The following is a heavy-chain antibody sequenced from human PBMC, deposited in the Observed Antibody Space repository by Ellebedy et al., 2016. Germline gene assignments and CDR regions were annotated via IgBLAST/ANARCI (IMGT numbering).Heavy chain of an antibody. V-gene: IGHV3-9*01. Sequence: SLKISXAASGFTFDDYAMHWVRQAPGKGLEWVSGISWNSGSIGYADSVKGRFTISRDNVKNSLYLQMNSLRAEDTALYYCAKEGITGTLDYWGQGTLVTVSS. CDR3: AKEGITGTLDY. CDR2: ISWNSGSI. D-gene: IGHD1-7*01. J-gene: IGHJ4*02. CDR1: GFTFDDYA.